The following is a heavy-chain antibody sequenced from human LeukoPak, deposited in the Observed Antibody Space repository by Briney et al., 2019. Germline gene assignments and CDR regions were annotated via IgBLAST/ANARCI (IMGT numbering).Heavy chain of an antibody. D-gene: IGHD2-2*01. CDR2: ISGSSSTI. Sequence: GGSLRLSCAASGFTFSSYSMNWVRQAPGRGLEWVSHISGSSSTIYYADSVKGRFTISRDNAKNSLYLQMNSLRAEDTAVYYCARANPRLVAADYWGQGTLVSVSS. V-gene: IGHV3-48*04. CDR3: ARANPRLVAADY. J-gene: IGHJ4*02. CDR1: GFTFSSYS.